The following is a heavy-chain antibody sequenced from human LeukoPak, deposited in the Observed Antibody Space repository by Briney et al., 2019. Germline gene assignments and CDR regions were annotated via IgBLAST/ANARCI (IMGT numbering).Heavy chain of an antibody. V-gene: IGHV4-39*07. CDR1: GGSISSSSYY. D-gene: IGHD6-13*01. J-gene: IGHJ4*02. CDR3: ARSDSSWRFDY. CDR2: IYYSGST. Sequence: SETLSLTCTVSGGSISSSSYYWGWIRQPPGKGLEWIGSIYYSGSTYYNPSLKSRVTISVDTSKNQFSLKLSSVTAADTAVYYCARSDSSWRFDYWGQGTLVTVSS.